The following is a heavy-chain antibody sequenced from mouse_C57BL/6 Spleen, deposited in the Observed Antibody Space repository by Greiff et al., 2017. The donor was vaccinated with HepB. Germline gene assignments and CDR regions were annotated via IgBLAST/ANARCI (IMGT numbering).Heavy chain of an antibody. CDR2: ISYDGSN. CDR3: ARDWKYYYGSSYDWYFDV. J-gene: IGHJ1*03. D-gene: IGHD1-1*01. V-gene: IGHV3-6*01. Sequence: VQLQQSGPGLVKPSQSLSLTCFVTGYSITSGYYWNWIRQFPGNKLEWMGYISYDGSNNYNPSLKNRISITRDTSKNQFFLKLNSVTTEDTATYYCARDWKYYYGSSYDWYFDVWGTGTTVTVSS. CDR1: GYSITSGYY.